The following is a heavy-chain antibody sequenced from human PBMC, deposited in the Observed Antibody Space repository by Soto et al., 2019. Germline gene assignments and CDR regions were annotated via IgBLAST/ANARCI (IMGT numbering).Heavy chain of an antibody. CDR2: INAGDGNT. V-gene: IGHV1-3*01. J-gene: IGHJ4*02. CDR3: AREGVQDYGDTIYD. CDR1: GYTFTSYA. Sequence: ASVKVSCKASGYTFTSYAMHWVRQAPGQRLEWMGWINAGDGNTKYSQKFQGRVTITRDTSASTAYMELSSLRSEDSAVYYCAREGVQDYGDTIYDWGQGTLVTVAS. D-gene: IGHD4-17*01.